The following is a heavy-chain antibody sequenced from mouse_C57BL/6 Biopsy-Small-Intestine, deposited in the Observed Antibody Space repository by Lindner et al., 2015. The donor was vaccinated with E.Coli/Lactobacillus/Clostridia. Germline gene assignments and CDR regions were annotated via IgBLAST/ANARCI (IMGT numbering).Heavy chain of an antibody. Sequence: VQLQESGSELVRTGTSVKVSCKASGYAFTNYLIDWVKQRPGQGLEWIGVINPGGGGTNYNEKFKGKATLTADKSSSTAYMQLSSLTSEDSAVYFCTRRPDYFDYWGQGTTLTVSS. CDR3: TRRPDYFDY. CDR2: INPGGGGT. J-gene: IGHJ2*01. CDR1: GYAFTNYL. V-gene: IGHV1-54*01.